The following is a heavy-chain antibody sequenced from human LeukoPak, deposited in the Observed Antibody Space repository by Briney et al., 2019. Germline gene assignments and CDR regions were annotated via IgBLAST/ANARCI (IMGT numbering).Heavy chain of an antibody. D-gene: IGHD6-13*01. CDR1: GYTFTSYG. V-gene: IGHV1-18*01. J-gene: IGHJ6*02. Sequence: ASVKVSCKASGYTFTSYGISWVRQAPGQGLEWMGCISADNGDTNYAQNLQGRVTVTTDTSTSTAYMELRSLRSDDSAVYYCARTEIAVAGTGGDYYYYYGMDVWGQGTTVTVSS. CDR2: ISADNGDT. CDR3: ARTEIAVAGTGGDYYYYYGMDV.